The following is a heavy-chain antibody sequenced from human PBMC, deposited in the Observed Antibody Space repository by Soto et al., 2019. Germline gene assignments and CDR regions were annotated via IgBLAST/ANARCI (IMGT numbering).Heavy chain of an antibody. J-gene: IGHJ6*02. CDR3: ARGFGNYFYYYYGMDV. V-gene: IGHV3-7*03. D-gene: IGHD1-26*01. CDR2: IKQDGSEK. CDR1: GFTFSSYW. Sequence: PGGSLRLSCAASGFTFSSYWVSWVRQAPGKGLEWVANIKQDGSEKYYVDSVKGRFTISRDNAKNSLYLQMNSLRAEDTAVYYCARGFGNYFYYYYGMDVWGQGTTVTVSS.